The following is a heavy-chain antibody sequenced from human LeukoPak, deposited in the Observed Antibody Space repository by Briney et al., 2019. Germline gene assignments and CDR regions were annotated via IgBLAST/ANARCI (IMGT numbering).Heavy chain of an antibody. CDR2: VSGSGGST. CDR1: GFTFDSYA. V-gene: IGHV3-23*01. CDR3: AKVGRPSLYYFDY. Sequence: GGSLRLSCVASGFTFDSYAMSWVRQAPGKGLEWVSDVSGSGGSTDYADSVKGRFTISRDNSRNTLYLQMNSLRAEDTAVYYCAKVGRPSLYYFDYWGQGTLVTVSS. D-gene: IGHD2-15*01. J-gene: IGHJ4*02.